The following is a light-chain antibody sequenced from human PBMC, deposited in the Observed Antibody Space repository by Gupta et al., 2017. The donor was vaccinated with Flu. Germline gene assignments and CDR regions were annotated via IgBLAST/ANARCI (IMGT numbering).Light chain of an antibody. Sequence: QSALTQPPPVSGSPGQSIPISCTGTSSDVGNSDYVSWYQQDSGKAPKLLIYDVSNRPSGVSSRFSGSKSGNTASLTISGLQAEDETDYYCSSYTSTTTFYVFGTGTKVTVL. J-gene: IGLJ1*01. CDR3: SSYTSTTTFYV. CDR2: DVS. V-gene: IGLV2-14*01. CDR1: SSDVGNSDY.